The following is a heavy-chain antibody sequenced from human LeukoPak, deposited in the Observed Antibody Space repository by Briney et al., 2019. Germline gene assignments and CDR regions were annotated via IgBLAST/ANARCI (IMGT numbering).Heavy chain of an antibody. J-gene: IGHJ4*02. D-gene: IGHD1-26*01. CDR2: VHYSGST. V-gene: IGHV4-59*12. Sequence: SETLSLTCTVYGGSISTYYWSWIRQPPGKGLEWIGYVHYSGSTNYNPSLKSRVAISLNTSKNQFSLKLTSVTAADTAVYYCTRGGELMNFWGQGTLVTVSS. CDR1: GGSISTYY. CDR3: TRGGELMNF.